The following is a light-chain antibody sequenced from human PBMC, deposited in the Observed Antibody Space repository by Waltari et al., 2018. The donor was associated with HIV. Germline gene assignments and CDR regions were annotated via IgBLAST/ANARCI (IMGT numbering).Light chain of an antibody. V-gene: IGKV3-15*01. CDR3: QQYNNWPPIFT. J-gene: IGKJ3*01. CDR2: GAS. Sequence: EIVMTQSPATLSVSPGERATLSCRASQSVSSNLAWYQQKPGQAPRLLIYGASTMATGIPARFSGSGSGTEFTLTISSLQSEDFAVYYCQQYNNWPPIFTFGPGTKVDIK. CDR1: QSVSSN.